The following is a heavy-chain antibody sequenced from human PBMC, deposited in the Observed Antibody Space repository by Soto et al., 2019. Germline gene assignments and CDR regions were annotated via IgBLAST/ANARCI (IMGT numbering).Heavy chain of an antibody. V-gene: IGHV4-61*01. CDR1: GGSVRSRSYY. CDR2: IYYSGST. D-gene: IGHD2-15*01. Sequence: SETLSLTCTVSGGSVRSRSYYWSWIRQPPGKGLEWIGYIYYSGSTNYNPSLKSRVTISVDTSKNQFSLKLSSVTAADTAVYYCARDHILVVVGNYYYYGMDVWGQGTTVT. CDR3: ARDHILVVVGNYYYYGMDV. J-gene: IGHJ6*02.